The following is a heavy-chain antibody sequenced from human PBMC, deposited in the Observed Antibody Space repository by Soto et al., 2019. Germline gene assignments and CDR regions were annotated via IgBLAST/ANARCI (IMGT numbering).Heavy chain of an antibody. D-gene: IGHD2-21*01. J-gene: IGHJ2*01. CDR3: ARVGPPSPSVIWFFDL. Sequence: QGQPVQSGAEVKKPGSSVKVSCKASGGSFRTYAINWVRQAPGQGLEWMGGIIPMLAAPTYAQKFQGRLTITADESTTTVYMELSSLTSEDTAVYYCARVGPPSPSVIWFFDLWGRGTLVTVSS. V-gene: IGHV1-69*01. CDR1: GGSFRTYA. CDR2: IIPMLAAP.